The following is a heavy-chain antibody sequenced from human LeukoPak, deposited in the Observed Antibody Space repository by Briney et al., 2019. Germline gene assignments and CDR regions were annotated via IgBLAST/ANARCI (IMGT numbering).Heavy chain of an antibody. Sequence: PSETLSLTCTVSGGSISSSSYYWGWIRQPPGKGLEWIGSIYYSGSTYYNPSLKSRVTISVDTSKNQFSLKLSSVTAADTAVYYCARTPQGDNYFDYWGQGHLVTVSS. V-gene: IGHV4-39*07. CDR1: GGSISSSSYY. J-gene: IGHJ4*02. D-gene: IGHD3-9*01. CDR2: IYYSGST. CDR3: ARTPQGDNYFDY.